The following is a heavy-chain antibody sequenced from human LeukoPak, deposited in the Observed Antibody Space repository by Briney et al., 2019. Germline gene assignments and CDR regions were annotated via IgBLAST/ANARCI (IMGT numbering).Heavy chain of an antibody. Sequence: SETLSLTCTVSGGSISSYYWSWVRQPPGKGLEWTGYIYYTGSTNYNPSLKSRVTISVDTSKKQFSLKLRSVTAADTAVYYCARENYFDRSGYYPNWLDPWGQGTLVTVSS. V-gene: IGHV4-59*01. CDR2: IYYTGST. J-gene: IGHJ5*02. D-gene: IGHD3-22*01. CDR3: ARENYFDRSGYYPNWLDP. CDR1: GGSISSYY.